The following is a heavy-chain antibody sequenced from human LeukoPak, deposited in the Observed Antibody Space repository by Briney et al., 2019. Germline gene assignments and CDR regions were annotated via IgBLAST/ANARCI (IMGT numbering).Heavy chain of an antibody. J-gene: IGHJ5*02. V-gene: IGHV4-59*08. CDR1: GGSISSYY. D-gene: IGHD3-10*01. CDR3: ARLGFGILDP. CDR2: IYYSGST. Sequence: SETLSLTCTVSGGSISSYYWSWIRQPPGKGLEWIGYIYYSGSTNYNPSLKSRVTISVDTSKYQFSLKLSSVTAADTAVYYCARLGFGILDPWGQGTLVTVSS.